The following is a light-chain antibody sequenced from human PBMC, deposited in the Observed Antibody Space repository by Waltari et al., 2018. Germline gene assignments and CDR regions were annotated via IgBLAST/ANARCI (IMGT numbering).Light chain of an antibody. CDR3: SSYAGSNNFV. CDR2: EVN. V-gene: IGLV2-8*01. CDR1: SSDVGAYNY. Sequence: SALTQAPSASGSPGQSVTISCTGTSSDVGAYNYFSWYQHHPGKGPKVIIYEVNKRPSGVPDRFSGSKSGNTASLTVSGLQAEDEADYYCSSYAGSNNFVFGTGTTVTVL. J-gene: IGLJ1*01.